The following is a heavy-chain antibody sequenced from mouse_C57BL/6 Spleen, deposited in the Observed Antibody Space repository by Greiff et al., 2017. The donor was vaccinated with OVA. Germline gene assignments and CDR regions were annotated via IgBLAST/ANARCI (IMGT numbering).Heavy chain of an antibody. V-gene: IGHV1-69*01. CDR3: ARWSTTVKGYFDV. Sequence: QVQLQQPGAELVMPGASVKLSCKASGYTFTSYWMHWVKQRPGQGLEWIGEIDPSDSYTNYNQKFKGKSTLTVYKSSSTAYMQLSSLTSEDSAVYYCARWSTTVKGYFDVWGTGTTVTVSS. CDR1: GYTFTSYW. CDR2: IDPSDSYT. D-gene: IGHD1-1*01. J-gene: IGHJ1*03.